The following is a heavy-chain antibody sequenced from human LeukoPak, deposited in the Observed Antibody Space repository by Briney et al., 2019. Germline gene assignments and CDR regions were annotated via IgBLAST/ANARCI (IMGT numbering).Heavy chain of an antibody. Sequence: PGGSLRLSCAASGFTFSSYSMNWVRQAPGKGLEWVSYISSSSSTIYYADSVKGRFTISRDNAKNSLYLQMNSLRAEDTAVYYCARVLHKRNYDSSVYGYWGQGTLVTVSS. CDR1: GFTFSSYS. CDR3: ARVLHKRNYDSSVYGY. CDR2: ISSSSSTI. J-gene: IGHJ4*02. D-gene: IGHD3-22*01. V-gene: IGHV3-48*01.